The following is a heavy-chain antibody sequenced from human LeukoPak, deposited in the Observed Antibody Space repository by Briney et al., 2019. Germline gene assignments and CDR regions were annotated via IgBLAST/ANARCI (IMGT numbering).Heavy chain of an antibody. CDR3: AKEGDLVGVTYYFDY. D-gene: IGHD1-26*01. CDR2: IRNDGSNK. CDR1: GFTFSNYG. J-gene: IGHJ4*02. Sequence: GGSLRLSCAASGFTFSNYGMHWVRQAPGKGLEWVAFIRNDGSNKYYADSVKGRFTVSRDNSKNTLYLQMNSLRVEDAAVYYCAKEGDLVGVTYYFDYWGQGTLVTVSS. V-gene: IGHV3-30*02.